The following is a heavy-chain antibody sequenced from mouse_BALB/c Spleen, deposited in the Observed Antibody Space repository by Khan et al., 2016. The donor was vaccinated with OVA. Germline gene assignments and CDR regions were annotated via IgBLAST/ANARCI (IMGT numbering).Heavy chain of an antibody. Sequence: EVELVESGGDLVKPGGSLKFSCAASGFTFSSYSMPWVRQTPDKRLEWVATISSGGDYTYYSDNVKGRFTISRDNAKNTLYMQMSSLKSEDTAMYYCASHLTGAFAYWGQGTLVTVSA. CDR2: ISSGGDYT. D-gene: IGHD4-1*01. J-gene: IGHJ3*01. CDR1: GFTFSSYS. V-gene: IGHV5-6*01. CDR3: ASHLTGAFAY.